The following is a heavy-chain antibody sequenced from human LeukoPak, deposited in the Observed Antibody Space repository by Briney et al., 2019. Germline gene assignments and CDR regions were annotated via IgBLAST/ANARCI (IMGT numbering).Heavy chain of an antibody. D-gene: IGHD6-13*01. CDR3: ARDFKQQLVSFYYYGMDV. Sequence: PGGSLRLSCAACGFTFSSYSMNWVRQAPGKGLEWVSSISSSSSYIYYADSVKGRFTISRDNAKNSLYLQMNSLRAEDTAVYYCARDFKQQLVSFYYYGMDVWGKGTTVTVSS. J-gene: IGHJ6*04. CDR2: ISSSSSYI. CDR1: GFTFSSYS. V-gene: IGHV3-21*01.